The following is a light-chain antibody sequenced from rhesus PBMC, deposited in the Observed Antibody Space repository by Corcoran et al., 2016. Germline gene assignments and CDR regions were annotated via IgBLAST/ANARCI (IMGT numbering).Light chain of an antibody. CDR2: RNN. CDR3: SAWDSSRNAHV. Sequence: QAGLTQPPSVSKALRQTVTLTCTGNSNNVAYQGAAWLQQQQGHPPKLLSHRNNNRPSGISERFSASRSGNTASLTITGLQPEDEADSYCSAWDSSRNAHVFGSGTKLTVL. CDR1: SNNVAYQG. J-gene: IGLJ6*01. V-gene: IGLV10-114*01.